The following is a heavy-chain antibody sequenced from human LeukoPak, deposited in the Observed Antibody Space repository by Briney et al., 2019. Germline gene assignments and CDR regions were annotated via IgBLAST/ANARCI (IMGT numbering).Heavy chain of an antibody. CDR2: ISSSGSTI. V-gene: IGHV3-48*03. D-gene: IGHD3-10*01. J-gene: IGHJ3*02. CDR3: ARLSSFGAFDI. Sequence: PGGSLRLSRAASGFTFGSYEMNWVRQAPGKGLEWVSYISSSGSTIYYADSVKGRFTISRDNAKNSLYLQMNSLRADDTAVYYCARLSSFGAFDIWGQGTMVTVSS. CDR1: GFTFGSYE.